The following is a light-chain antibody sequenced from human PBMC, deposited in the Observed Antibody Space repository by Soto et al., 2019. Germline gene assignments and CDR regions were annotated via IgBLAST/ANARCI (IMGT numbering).Light chain of an antibody. Sequence: EVVMTQSPATLSVSPGERVTLSCRASQSINAHLAWYQQKPGQAPRLLIHGASTRATGIPARFSGSGFGTEFILTISRLPSEDFAVYYCQQYNTWLWTFGQGTKVEIQ. J-gene: IGKJ1*01. CDR1: QSINAH. V-gene: IGKV3-15*01. CDR3: QQYNTWLWT. CDR2: GAS.